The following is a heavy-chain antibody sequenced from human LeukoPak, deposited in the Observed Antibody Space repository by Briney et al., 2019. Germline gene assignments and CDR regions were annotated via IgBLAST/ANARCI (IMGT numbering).Heavy chain of an antibody. CDR3: ANRGNYYDSSGYNHPWYFDL. CDR2: ISYSWST. Sequence: SETLSLTCSVSGGSISNYYWSGVRQPPGKGREWVGYISYSWSTNYNPCLKSRVTISVDTTKNQFSLKLSSVTAADTAVYYCANRGNYYDSSGYNHPWYFDLWGPGTLVTVSS. D-gene: IGHD3-22*01. V-gene: IGHV4-59*08. CDR1: GGSISNYY. J-gene: IGHJ2*01.